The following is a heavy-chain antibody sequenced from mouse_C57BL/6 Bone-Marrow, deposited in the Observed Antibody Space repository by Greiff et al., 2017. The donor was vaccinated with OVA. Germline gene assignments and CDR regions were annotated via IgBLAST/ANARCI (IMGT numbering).Heavy chain of an antibody. J-gene: IGHJ3*01. CDR1: GFTFSSYA. CDR2: ISDGGSYT. V-gene: IGHV5-4*01. Sequence: EVKLVESGGGLVKPGGSLKLSCAASGFTFSSYAMSWVRQTPEKRLEWVATISDGGSYTYYPDNVKGRFTISRDNAKNNLYLQMSHLKSEDTAMYYCARDSNYDWCADWGQGTLVTVSA. CDR3: ARDSNYDWCAD. D-gene: IGHD2-5*01.